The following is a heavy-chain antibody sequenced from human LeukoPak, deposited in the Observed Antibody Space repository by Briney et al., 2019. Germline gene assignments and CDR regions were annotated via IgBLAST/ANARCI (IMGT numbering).Heavy chain of an antibody. Sequence: SETLSLTCSVSDGSIRTYRWSWIRQPPGKELEWIGYISYSGSTNYNPSLKSRITISIDTSKNQFSLKLSSVTAADTAVYYCARPHVGSGTKEPMDYYYMDVWGKGTTVTVSS. D-gene: IGHD3-10*01. CDR3: ARPHVGSGTKEPMDYYYMDV. CDR2: ISYSGST. J-gene: IGHJ6*03. V-gene: IGHV4-59*01. CDR1: DGSIRTYR.